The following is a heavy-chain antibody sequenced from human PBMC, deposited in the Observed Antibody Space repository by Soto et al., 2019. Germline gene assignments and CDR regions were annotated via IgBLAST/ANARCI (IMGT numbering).Heavy chain of an antibody. J-gene: IGHJ3*02. CDR3: AVGGSVDAFDI. CDR1: GASISSSNW. V-gene: IGHV4-4*02. Sequence: QVQLQESGPGLVKPSGTLSLTCAVSGASISSSNWWNWVRQPPGKGLEWIGEIYQNGSTNYHPSRKSRVTMSVDKSKDHFSLKLRSVTAADTAVYYCAVGGSVDAFDIWGQGTMVTVSS. CDR2: IYQNGST.